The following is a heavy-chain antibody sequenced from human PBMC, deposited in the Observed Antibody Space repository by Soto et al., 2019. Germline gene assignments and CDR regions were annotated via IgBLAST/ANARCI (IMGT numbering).Heavy chain of an antibody. CDR1: GGSVSSGSYY. CDR2: IYYSGST. V-gene: IGHV4-61*01. J-gene: IGHJ4*02. Sequence: SETLSLTRTVSGGSVSSGSYYWSWIRQPPGKGLEWIGYIYYSGSTNYNPSLKSRVTISVDTSKNQFSLKLSSVTAADTAVYYCATWSIAARTFDYWGQGTLVTVSS. D-gene: IGHD6-6*01. CDR3: ATWSIAARTFDY.